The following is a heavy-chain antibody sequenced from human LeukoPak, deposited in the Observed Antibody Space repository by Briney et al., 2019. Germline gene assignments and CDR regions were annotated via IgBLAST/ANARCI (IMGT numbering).Heavy chain of an antibody. J-gene: IGHJ4*02. CDR3: ARIQWELVDY. D-gene: IGHD1-26*01. Sequence: GGSLRLSCAASGFTFSSYSMNWVRQAPGKGLEWVSVIYSGGSTYYADSVKGRFTISRDNSKNTLYLQMNSLRAEDTAVYYCARIQWELVDYWGQGTLVTVSS. V-gene: IGHV3-53*01. CDR2: IYSGGST. CDR1: GFTFSSYS.